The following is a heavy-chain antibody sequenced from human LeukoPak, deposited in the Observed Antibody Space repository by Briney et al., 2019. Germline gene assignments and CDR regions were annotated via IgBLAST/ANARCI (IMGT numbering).Heavy chain of an antibody. D-gene: IGHD2-15*01. CDR3: ANRGNGQKFCSGDTCNYYFDY. J-gene: IGHJ4*02. V-gene: IGHV3-23*01. Sequence: GGSLRLSCAASGFTFSTYAMALVRQAPGKGLEWVSGISGSGRSTYYADSVKGRFTISRDNAKNTLYLQMNSLRAEDTAIYYCANRGNGQKFCSGDTCNYYFDYWGQGTLVTVSS. CDR2: ISGSGRST. CDR1: GFTFSTYA.